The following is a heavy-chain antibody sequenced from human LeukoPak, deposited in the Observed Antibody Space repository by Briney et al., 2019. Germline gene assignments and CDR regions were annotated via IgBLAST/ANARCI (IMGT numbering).Heavy chain of an antibody. V-gene: IGHV3-23*01. CDR1: GFTFNSYA. CDR2: ISGSGGNT. D-gene: IGHD2-2*01. Sequence: GGSLRLSCAASGFTFNSYAMSWVRQAPGKGLEWVSAISGSGGNTYYADSVKGRFTISRDNSKNTLYLQMNSLRAEDTAVYYCAKERSGYCSSTSCQDTSDYWGQGTLVTVSS. J-gene: IGHJ4*02. CDR3: AKERSGYCSSTSCQDTSDY.